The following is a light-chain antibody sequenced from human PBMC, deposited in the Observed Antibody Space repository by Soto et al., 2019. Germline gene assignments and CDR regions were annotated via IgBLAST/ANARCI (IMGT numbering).Light chain of an antibody. CDR3: QEYIQWPPGM. V-gene: IGKV3-15*01. J-gene: IGKJ1*01. CDR2: DTS. CDR1: QFVSSR. Sequence: DIVVTQSPATLSASPGERVTLSCRASQFVSSRLAWYQRRPGQVPRPLIYDTSTRAPGISARFSGSGSGTEFTLTISSLQSEGFAVYYCQEYIQWPPGMFGPGTTVDIK.